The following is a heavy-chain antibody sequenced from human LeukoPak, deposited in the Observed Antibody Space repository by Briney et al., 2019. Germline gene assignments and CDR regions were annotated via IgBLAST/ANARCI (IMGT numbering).Heavy chain of an antibody. V-gene: IGHV4-30-2*01. CDR2: IYHSGST. CDR3: ARDRLRGRAFDI. D-gene: IGHD3-16*01. Sequence: SQTLSLTCTVSGGSISSGGYYWSWIRQPPGKGLEWIGYIYHSGSTYYNPSLKSRVTISVDRSKNQFSLKLSSVTAADTAVYYCARDRLRGRAFDIWGQGTMVTVSS. J-gene: IGHJ3*02. CDR1: GGSISSGGYY.